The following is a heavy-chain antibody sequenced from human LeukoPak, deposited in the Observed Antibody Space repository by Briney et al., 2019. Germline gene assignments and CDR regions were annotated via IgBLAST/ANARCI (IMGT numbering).Heavy chain of an antibody. CDR1: GFTFSSYA. CDR2: ISVSGGST. CDR3: AKFLPTHIVVANYYFDY. D-gene: IGHD2-21*01. Sequence: GGSLRLSCAASGFTFSSYAMSWVRQAPGKGLEWVSAISVSGGSTYYADSVKGRFTISRDNSKNTLYLQMNSLRAEDTAVYYCAKFLPTHIVVANYYFDYWGQGTLVTVSS. V-gene: IGHV3-23*01. J-gene: IGHJ4*02.